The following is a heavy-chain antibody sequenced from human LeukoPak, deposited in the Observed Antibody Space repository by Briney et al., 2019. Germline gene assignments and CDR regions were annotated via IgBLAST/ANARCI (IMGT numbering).Heavy chain of an antibody. V-gene: IGHV1-2*04. Sequence: ASVKVSCKASGYTFTGYYMHWVRQAPGQGLEWVGWINPNSGGTNYAQKFQGWVTMTRDTSISTAYMELSRLRSDDTAVYYYARDQDTAMAYWGQGTLVTVSS. CDR1: GYTFTGYY. J-gene: IGHJ4*02. CDR2: INPNSGGT. CDR3: ARDQDTAMAY. D-gene: IGHD5-18*01.